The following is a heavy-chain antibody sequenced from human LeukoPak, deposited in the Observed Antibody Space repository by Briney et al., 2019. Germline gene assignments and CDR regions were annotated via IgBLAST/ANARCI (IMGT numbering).Heavy chain of an antibody. CDR3: AKDFRDQWLVNAFHI. V-gene: IGHV1-2*02. J-gene: IGHJ3*02. Sequence: GASVRVSCKASEYTFTRYYMHWVRQAPGQGLEWMGWINPNTGGTNYAQKLQGRVTMTRDTSITTAYMELRSLEYDDTAVYYCAKDFRDQWLVNAFHIWGQGTMVCVSS. D-gene: IGHD6-19*01. CDR2: INPNTGGT. CDR1: EYTFTRYY.